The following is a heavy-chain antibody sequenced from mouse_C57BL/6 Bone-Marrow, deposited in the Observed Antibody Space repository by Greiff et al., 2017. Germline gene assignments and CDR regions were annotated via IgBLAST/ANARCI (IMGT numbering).Heavy chain of an antibody. J-gene: IGHJ4*01. V-gene: IGHV1-59*01. D-gene: IGHD1-1*01. CDR3: ARSDYYGSIPYAMDY. Sequence: QVQLQQSGAELVRPGTSVKLSCKASGYTFTSYWMHWVKQRPGQGLEWIGVIDPSDSYTNYNQKFKGKATLTVDTSSSTAYMQLSSLTSEDSAVYYCARSDYYGSIPYAMDYWGQGTSGTVSS. CDR2: IDPSDSYT. CDR1: GYTFTSYW.